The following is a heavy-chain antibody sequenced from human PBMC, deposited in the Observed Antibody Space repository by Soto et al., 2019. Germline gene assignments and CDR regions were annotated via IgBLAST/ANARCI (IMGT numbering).Heavy chain of an antibody. CDR1: GFTPTTTP. CDR2: VSGAASHT. Sequence: GGSLRLSCAGSGFTPTTTPLSWVRHPPGKGLEWVATVSGAASHTYYVDSVRGRFFISRDNSKNTVTLQMNNLTVDDTAVYYCATSFRYFDNWGQGTRVTVSS. CDR3: ATSFRYFDN. V-gene: IGHV3-23*01. D-gene: IGHD3-9*01. J-gene: IGHJ4*02.